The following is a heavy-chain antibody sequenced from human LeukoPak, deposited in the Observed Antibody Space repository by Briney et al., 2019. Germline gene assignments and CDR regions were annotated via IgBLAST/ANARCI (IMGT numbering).Heavy chain of an antibody. Sequence: SETLSLTCTVSGGSISSSSYYWGWIRQPPGKGLEWIGSIYYSGSTYYNPSLKSRVTISVDTSKNQFSLKLSSVTAADTAVYYCARRSIAVAGFDYRGQGTLVTVSS. V-gene: IGHV4-39*01. CDR2: IYYSGST. CDR1: GGSISSSSYY. CDR3: ARRSIAVAGFDY. D-gene: IGHD6-19*01. J-gene: IGHJ4*02.